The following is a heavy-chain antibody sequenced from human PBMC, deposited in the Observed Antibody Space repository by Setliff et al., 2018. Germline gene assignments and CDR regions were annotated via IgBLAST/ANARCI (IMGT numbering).Heavy chain of an antibody. CDR3: ARMLAAARYYYYYGMDV. CDR1: GGSISSGSYY. J-gene: IGHJ6*02. Sequence: SETLSLTCTVSGGSISSGSYYWSWIRQPPGKGLEWIGSIYHSGSTYYNPSLKSRVTISVDTSKNQFSLKLSSVTAADTAVYYCARMLAAARYYYYYGMDVWGQGTTVTVSS. V-gene: IGHV4-39*07. D-gene: IGHD6-13*01. CDR2: IYHSGST.